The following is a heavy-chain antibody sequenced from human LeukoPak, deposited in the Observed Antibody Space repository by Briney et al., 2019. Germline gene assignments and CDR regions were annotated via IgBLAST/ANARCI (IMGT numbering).Heavy chain of an antibody. CDR2: IIPIFGTA. D-gene: IGHD2-2*01. Sequence: ASVKVSCKASGGTFSSYAISWVRQAPGQGLEWMGGIIPIFGTANYAQKFQGRVTITADKSTSTAYMELSSLRSEDTAVYYCATRTVPAAVSPWSDPWGQGTLVTVSS. CDR3: ATRTVPAAVSPWSDP. CDR1: GGTFSSYA. J-gene: IGHJ5*02. V-gene: IGHV1-69*06.